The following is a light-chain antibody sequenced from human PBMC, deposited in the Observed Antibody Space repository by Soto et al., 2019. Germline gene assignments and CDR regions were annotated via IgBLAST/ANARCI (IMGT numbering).Light chain of an antibody. V-gene: IGKV3-20*01. J-gene: IGKJ2*01. CDR1: QSVSSNY. CDR3: QQYATSPGYT. CDR2: GAS. Sequence: EVVLTQSPGTLSLSPGERATLSCRASQSVSSNYLTWYQQKPGQAPRLLIHGASNRATGVPDRFSGSGSGTDFTLTISRLEPEDYAVYYCQQYATSPGYTFGQGTKLEIK.